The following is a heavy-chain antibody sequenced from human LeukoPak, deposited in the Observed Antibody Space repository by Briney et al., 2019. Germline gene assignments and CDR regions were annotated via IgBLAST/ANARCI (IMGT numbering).Heavy chain of an antibody. V-gene: IGHV3-9*01. CDR2: ISWNSGSI. J-gene: IGHJ6*02. CDR3: AKDISDCSGGSCYPAYYYYGMDV. D-gene: IGHD2-15*01. Sequence: LRLSCAASGFTFDDYAMHWVRQAPGKGLEWVSGISWNSGSIGYADSVKGRFTISRDNAKNSLYLQMNSLRAEDTALYYCAKDISDCSGGSCYPAYYYYGMDVWGQGTTVTASS. CDR1: GFTFDDYA.